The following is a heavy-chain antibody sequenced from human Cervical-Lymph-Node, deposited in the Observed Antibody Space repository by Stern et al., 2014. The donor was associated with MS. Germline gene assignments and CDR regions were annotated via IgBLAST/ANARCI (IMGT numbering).Heavy chain of an antibody. V-gene: IGHV7-4-1*02. J-gene: IGHJ4*02. Sequence: VQLVESGSELKEPGASVKVSCKASGYTLTNYPMNWVRQAPGQGLEWMGWINTNTGNSTYAQGFTGRFVFSLDTSVSTAYLHISSLKAEDTAVYYCARDFVYTAMITRSDYLDSWGQGTLVTVSS. CDR3: ARDFVYTAMITRSDYLDS. CDR1: GYTLTNYP. D-gene: IGHD5-18*01. CDR2: INTNTGNS.